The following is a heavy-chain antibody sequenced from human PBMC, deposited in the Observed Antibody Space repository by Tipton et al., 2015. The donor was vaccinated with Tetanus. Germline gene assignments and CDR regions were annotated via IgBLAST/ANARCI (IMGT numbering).Heavy chain of an antibody. CDR2: IYYSWST. CDR3: ARVVIWFGAPPSHFDY. V-gene: IGHV4-39*07. D-gene: IGHD3-10*01. Sequence: TLSLTCTVSGGSISSSSYYWGWIRQPPGKGLEWIGSIYYSWSTYYNPSLKSRVTISVDRSKNQFSLKLSSVTAADTAVYYCARVVIWFGAPPSHFDYWGQGTLVTVSS. CDR1: GGSISSSSYY. J-gene: IGHJ4*02.